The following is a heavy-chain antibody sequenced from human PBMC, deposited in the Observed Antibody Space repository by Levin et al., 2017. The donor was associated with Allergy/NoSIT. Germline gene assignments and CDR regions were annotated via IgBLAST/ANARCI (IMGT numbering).Heavy chain of an antibody. CDR3: TKAIVRGYSWGSKFEGYGLDG. CDR1: GFIFEDYA. Sequence: GGSLRLSCEASGFIFEDYAMHWVRQVPGKGLEWVAGISWSSHSLGYADSVKGRFTISRANAKNSLYLQLYRLRFEDTALYYCTKAIVRGYSWGSKFEGYGLDGWGHGTAVTV. D-gene: IGHD5-18*01. V-gene: IGHV3-9*01. J-gene: IGHJ6*02. CDR2: ISWSSHSL.